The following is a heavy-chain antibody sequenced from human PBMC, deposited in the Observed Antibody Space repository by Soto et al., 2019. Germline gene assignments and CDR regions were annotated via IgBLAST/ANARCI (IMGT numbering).Heavy chain of an antibody. D-gene: IGHD2-21*02. CDR1: GYRFTPCC. Sequence: PGPSLRLACTLSGYRFTPCCIGWAHQLQPKGLEWMGVIYPGDSDIRFSPSFQGQVTISADMSLSTAYLQWSSLKASDAAMYYCANYRPCGGDSIGSHGCDSWGQGPRGTVS. CDR2: IYPGDSDI. J-gene: IGHJ3*02. V-gene: IGHV5-51*07. CDR3: ANYRPCGGDSIGSHGCDS.